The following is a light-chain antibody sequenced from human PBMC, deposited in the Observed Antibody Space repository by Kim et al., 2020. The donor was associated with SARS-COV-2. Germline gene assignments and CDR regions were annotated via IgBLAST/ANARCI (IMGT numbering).Light chain of an antibody. CDR1: SLRSYY. V-gene: IGLV3-19*01. CDR3: NSRDSSGDHLV. J-gene: IGLJ2*01. Sequence: ALGQTGRITCQGDSLRSYYASWYQQKPGQAPVLVIYGKNNRPSGMPDRFSVSSSGNTASLTITGAQAEDEADYYCNSRDSSGDHLVFGGGTQLTVL. CDR2: GKN.